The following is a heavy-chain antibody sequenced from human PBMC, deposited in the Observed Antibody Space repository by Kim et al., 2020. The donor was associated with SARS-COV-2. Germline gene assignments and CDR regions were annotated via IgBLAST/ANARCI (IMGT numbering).Heavy chain of an antibody. V-gene: IGHV3-9*01. J-gene: IGHJ4*02. CDR3: AKDIGRSGSYYQRFDY. Sequence: SVKGRFTISRDNAKNSLYLQMNSLRAEDTALYYCAKDIGRSGSYYQRFDYWGQGTLVTVSS. D-gene: IGHD1-26*01.